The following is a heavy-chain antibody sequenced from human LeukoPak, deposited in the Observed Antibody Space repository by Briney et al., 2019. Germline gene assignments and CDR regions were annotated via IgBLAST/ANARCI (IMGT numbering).Heavy chain of an antibody. Sequence: GGSLRLSCAASGFTFSSYSMNWVRQAPGKGLEWVSSISSSSSYIYYADSVKGRFTIPKDNAKNSLYLQMNSLRAEDTAVYYCAREYGGNSEPNWFDPWGQGTLVTVSS. V-gene: IGHV3-21*01. CDR2: ISSSSSYI. J-gene: IGHJ5*02. D-gene: IGHD4-23*01. CDR3: AREYGGNSEPNWFDP. CDR1: GFTFSSYS.